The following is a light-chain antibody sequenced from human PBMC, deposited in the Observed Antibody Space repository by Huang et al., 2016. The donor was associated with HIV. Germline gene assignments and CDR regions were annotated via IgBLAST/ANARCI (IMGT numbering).Light chain of an antibody. J-gene: IGKJ2*01. Sequence: DIVMTQSPDSLAVSLGERATINCKSSQSVLYSSNNKNYLAWYQQKPGQPPKLLIYWASTRESGVPDRFNGSGSGTDFTLTISSLQAEDVAVYYCQQYYSTPYTFGQGTTLEIK. CDR1: QSVLYSSNNKNY. CDR3: QQYYSTPYT. V-gene: IGKV4-1*01. CDR2: WAS.